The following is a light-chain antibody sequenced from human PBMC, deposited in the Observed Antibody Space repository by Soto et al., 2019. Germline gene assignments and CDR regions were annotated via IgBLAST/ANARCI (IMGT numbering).Light chain of an antibody. Sequence: QSVLTQPPSVSAAPGQKVTISCSGTSSNIGNNYVSWYQHFPGTAPKLLIYEDNKRPSEIPDRFSGSKSGTSATLGITGLQTGDEADYYCGTWDNSLCIYVFATGTKVTVL. J-gene: IGLJ1*01. CDR1: SSNIGNNY. CDR3: GTWDNSLCIYV. V-gene: IGLV1-51*02. CDR2: EDN.